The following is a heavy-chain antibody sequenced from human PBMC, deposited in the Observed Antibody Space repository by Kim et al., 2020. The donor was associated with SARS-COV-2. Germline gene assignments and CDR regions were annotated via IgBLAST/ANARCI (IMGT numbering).Heavy chain of an antibody. D-gene: IGHD5-12*01. Sequence: GGSLRLSCAASGFTFRSYGMHWVRQAPGKGLEWVAVISYDGSNKYYVDSVKGRFTISRDNSKNTVYLQMNSLRAEDTAVYHCAKTRSGYSGYFAYCGPGTLVPVSS. CDR1: GFTFRSYG. CDR2: ISYDGSNK. V-gene: IGHV3-30*18. J-gene: IGHJ4*02. CDR3: AKTRSGYSGYFAY.